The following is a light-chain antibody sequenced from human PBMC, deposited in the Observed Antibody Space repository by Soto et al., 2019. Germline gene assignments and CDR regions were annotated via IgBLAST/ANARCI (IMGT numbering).Light chain of an antibody. V-gene: IGLV3-25*02. CDR3: QSADSSGTYVV. J-gene: IGLJ2*01. Sequence: SYELTQPPSVSVAPGQTARITCGGNNIAYKSVHWYQQKPGQAPVLVVYDDNDRPSGIPERFSGSSSGTTVTLTISGVQAEDEADYYCQSADSSGTYVVFGGGTKLTVL. CDR1: NIAYKS. CDR2: DDN.